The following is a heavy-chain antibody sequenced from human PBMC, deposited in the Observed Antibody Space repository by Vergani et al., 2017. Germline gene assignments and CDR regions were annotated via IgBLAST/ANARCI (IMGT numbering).Heavy chain of an antibody. V-gene: IGHV1-69*08. J-gene: IGHJ5*02. CDR3: ARDLRDSRFEP. Sequence: QVQLVQSGAEVKKPGSSVKVSCKASGGTFSSYTISWVRQAPGQGLEWMGRIIPILGIANYAQKFQGRVTITADKSTSTAYMELRSLRSDDTAVYYCARDLRDSRFEPWGQGTLVTVSS. CDR2: IIPILGIA. CDR1: GGTFSSYT. D-gene: IGHD2-15*01.